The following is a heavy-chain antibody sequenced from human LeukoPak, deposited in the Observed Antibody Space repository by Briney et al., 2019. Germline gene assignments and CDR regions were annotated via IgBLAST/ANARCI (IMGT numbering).Heavy chain of an antibody. CDR3: AKDTSPGRMEWTFDY. D-gene: IGHD3-3*01. V-gene: IGHV3-30*02. J-gene: IGHJ4*02. CDR2: IRYDGSNK. Sequence: GGSLRLSCAASGFTFSSHGMHWVRQAPGKGLEWVAFIRYDGSNKYYADSVKGRFSISRDNSKNTLYLQMNSLRAEDTAVYYCAKDTSPGRMEWTFDYWGQGTLVTVSS. CDR1: GFTFSSHG.